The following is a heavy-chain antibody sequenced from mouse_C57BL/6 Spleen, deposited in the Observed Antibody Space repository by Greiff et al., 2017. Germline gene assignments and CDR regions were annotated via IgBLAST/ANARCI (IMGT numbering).Heavy chain of an antibody. Sequence: VQLVESGAELAKPGASVKLSCKASGYTFTSYWMHWVNQRPGQGLEWIGYINPSSGYTKYNQKFKDKATLTADKSSSTAYMQLSSLTYEDSAVYYCARSPFTTVVDWYFDVWGTGTTVTVSS. CDR1: GYTFTSYW. V-gene: IGHV1-7*01. J-gene: IGHJ1*03. CDR3: ARSPFTTVVDWYFDV. D-gene: IGHD1-1*01. CDR2: INPSSGYT.